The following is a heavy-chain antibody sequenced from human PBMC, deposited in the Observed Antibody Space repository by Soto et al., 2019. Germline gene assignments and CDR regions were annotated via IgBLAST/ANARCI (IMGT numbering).Heavy chain of an antibody. Sequence: SETLSLTCAVYGGSFSGYYWSWTRQPPGKGLEWIGEINHSGSTNYNPSLKSRVTISVDTSKNQFSLKLSSVTAADTAVYYCARASMYYDFWSGLNDYWGQGTLVTVS. CDR3: ARASMYYDFWSGLNDY. J-gene: IGHJ4*02. CDR2: INHSGST. V-gene: IGHV4-34*01. CDR1: GGSFSGYY. D-gene: IGHD3-3*01.